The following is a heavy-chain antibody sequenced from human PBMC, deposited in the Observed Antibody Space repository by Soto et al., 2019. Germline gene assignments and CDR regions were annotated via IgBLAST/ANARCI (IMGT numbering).Heavy chain of an antibody. V-gene: IGHV3-33*01. D-gene: IGHD3-10*01. Sequence: GGSLRLSCAASGFTFSSYAMHWVRQAPGKGLEWVGFIWYDGSNTFYAESVKGRFTISRDNFKNMLYLQMGSLRAEDMAVYYCARRGYGLYFDYWGQGTLVTVSS. J-gene: IGHJ4*02. CDR1: GFTFSSYA. CDR3: ARRGYGLYFDY. CDR2: IWYDGSNT.